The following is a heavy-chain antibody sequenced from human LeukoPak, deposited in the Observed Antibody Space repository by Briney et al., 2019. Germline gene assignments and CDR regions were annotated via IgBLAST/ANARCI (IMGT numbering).Heavy chain of an antibody. CDR2: ISGSGGST. CDR1: GFTFSSYA. J-gene: IGHJ4*02. Sequence: GGSLRLSCAASGFTFSSYAMGLVRQAPGKGLEWVSAISGSGGSTYYADSVKGRFTISRDNSKNTLYLQMNSLRAEDTAVYYCAKGLRGGSGSYYGDWGQGTLVTVSS. V-gene: IGHV3-23*01. CDR3: AKGLRGGSGSYYGD. D-gene: IGHD3-10*01.